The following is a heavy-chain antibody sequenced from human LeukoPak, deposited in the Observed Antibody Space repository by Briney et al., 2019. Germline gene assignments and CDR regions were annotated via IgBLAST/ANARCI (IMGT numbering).Heavy chain of an antibody. D-gene: IGHD4-23*01. Sequence: ASVKVSCKASGNTITDYYMHWVRQAPGQGLEWMGRINPNSGGTNYAQKFEGRVTMSRDTSISTAYMELSRLRSDDTAVYYCARGDFGVTPLFGWFDPWGQGTLVTVSS. V-gene: IGHV1-2*06. J-gene: IGHJ5*02. CDR2: INPNSGGT. CDR3: ARGDFGVTPLFGWFDP. CDR1: GNTITDYY.